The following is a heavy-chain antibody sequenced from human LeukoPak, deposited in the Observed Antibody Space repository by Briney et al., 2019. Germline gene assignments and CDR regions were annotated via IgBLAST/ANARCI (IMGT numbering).Heavy chain of an antibody. CDR3: AKDTSFMVRGVIGY. CDR2: ISWNSGSI. CDR1: GFTFDDYA. D-gene: IGHD3-10*01. Sequence: QTGGSLRLSCAASGFTFDDYAMHWVRQAPGKGLEWVSGISWNSGSIGYADSVKGRFTISRDNAKNSLYLQMNSLRAEDTALYYCAKDTSFMVRGVIGYWGQGTLVTVSS. V-gene: IGHV3-9*01. J-gene: IGHJ4*02.